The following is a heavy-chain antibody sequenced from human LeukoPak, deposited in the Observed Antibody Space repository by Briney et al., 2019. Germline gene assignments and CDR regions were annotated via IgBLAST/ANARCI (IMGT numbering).Heavy chain of an antibody. J-gene: IGHJ3*02. V-gene: IGHV1-2*02. Sequence: ASVKVSCKASGYTFTSYGITWVRQAPGQGLQWMGWINPNSGDTNFAQDFQGRVTMTRDTSISTAYMELSRLTSDDTAVFYCERSSGYTRFDAFDIWGQGTMVTVSS. D-gene: IGHD6-13*01. CDR2: INPNSGDT. CDR1: GYTFTSYG. CDR3: ERSSGYTRFDAFDI.